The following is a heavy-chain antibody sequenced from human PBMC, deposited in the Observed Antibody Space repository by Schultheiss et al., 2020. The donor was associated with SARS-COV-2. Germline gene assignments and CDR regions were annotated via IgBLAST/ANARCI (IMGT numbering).Heavy chain of an antibody. CDR1: GGSFSGYY. D-gene: IGHD6-19*01. V-gene: IGHV4-59*01. Sequence: SKTLSLTCAVYGGSFSGYYWSWIRQPPGKGLEWIGYIYYSGSTNYNPSLKSRVTISVDTSKNQFSLKLSSVTAADTAVYYCAREPRTHSSGWYEHWGQGTLVTVSS. J-gene: IGHJ1*01. CDR2: IYYSGST. CDR3: AREPRTHSSGWYEH.